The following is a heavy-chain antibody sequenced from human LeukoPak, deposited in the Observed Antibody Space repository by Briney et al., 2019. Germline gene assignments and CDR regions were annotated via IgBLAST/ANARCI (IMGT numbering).Heavy chain of an antibody. CDR3: ARVRGYLFDY. CDR2: IRPSTGDT. V-gene: IGHV1-18*01. J-gene: IGHJ4*02. D-gene: IGHD6-25*01. Sequence: ASVKVSCKASGYTFTSHGISWVRQAPGQGLEWMGWIRPSTGDTDYALNLQGRVTLTTDTSTSTAYMELRSLRSDDTAVYYCARVRGYLFDYWGQGTLVTVSS. CDR1: GYTFTSHG.